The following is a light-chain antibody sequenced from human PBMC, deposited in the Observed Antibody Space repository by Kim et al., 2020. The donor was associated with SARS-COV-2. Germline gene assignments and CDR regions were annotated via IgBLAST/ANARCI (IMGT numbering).Light chain of an antibody. V-gene: IGLV5-45*01. CDR1: CGVNLISDG. J-gene: IGLJ3*02. CDR3: VTWHNSAWV. CDR2: DYSDSGN. Sequence: TCTLRCGVNLISDGIFWDQQKPEGPPRYLLSDYSDSGNHQGSGVPSRFSGSKDVSSNAGILVISGLQSEDEADYYCVTWHNSAWVFGGGTQLTVL.